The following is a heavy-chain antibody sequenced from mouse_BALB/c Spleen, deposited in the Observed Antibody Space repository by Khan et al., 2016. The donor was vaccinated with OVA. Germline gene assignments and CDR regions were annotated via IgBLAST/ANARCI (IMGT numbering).Heavy chain of an antibody. V-gene: IGHV1S81*02. CDR3: ARIKKIVATYIDY. J-gene: IGHJ2*01. CDR1: GYTFTSYW. CDR2: TNPTNGRT. D-gene: IGHD1-1*01. Sequence: QVQLQQPGAELVKAGASVKMSCKASGYTFTSYWMHWVKQTLGQGLEWFAETNPTNGRTYYNEKFKRKATLTVDKSSSTAYMLLSGPTFEDSAVYYCARIKKIVATYIDYWGQGTTLTVSS.